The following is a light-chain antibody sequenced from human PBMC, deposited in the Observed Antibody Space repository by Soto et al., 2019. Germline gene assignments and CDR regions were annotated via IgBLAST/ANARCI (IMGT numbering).Light chain of an antibody. Sequence: QSALTQPPSASGSPGQSVTISCTGTSSDVGGYNYVSWYQQHPGKAPKLMIYEVSKRPSGLSNRFSGSKSGNTASLTISGLQAEDEADYYCSSYTTTSPYVFGSGTKLTVL. J-gene: IGLJ1*01. V-gene: IGLV2-14*01. CDR2: EVS. CDR1: SSDVGGYNY. CDR3: SSYTTTSPYV.